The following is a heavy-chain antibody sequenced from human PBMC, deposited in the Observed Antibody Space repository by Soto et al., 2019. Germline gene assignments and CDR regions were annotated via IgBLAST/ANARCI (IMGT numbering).Heavy chain of an antibody. CDR3: ARVWNDGRFDY. CDR2: INQNGGAM. D-gene: IGHD1-1*01. V-gene: IGHV3-7*01. J-gene: IGHJ4*02. Sequence: GGSLRLSCAASGLTFSNYWMTWVRQAPGKGLEWVASINQNGGAMHYVDSVKGRFTVSRDNAKNSLYLQVNSLRAEDTAVFYCARVWNDGRFDYWGQGTLVTVPQ. CDR1: GLTFSNYW.